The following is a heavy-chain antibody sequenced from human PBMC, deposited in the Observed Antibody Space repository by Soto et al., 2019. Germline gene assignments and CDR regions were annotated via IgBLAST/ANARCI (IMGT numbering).Heavy chain of an antibody. CDR2: IQHTGNT. V-gene: IGHV4-4*07. CDR3: AKDLSSRRWFDP. J-gene: IGHJ5*02. Sequence: SETLSLTCAVSGASIRSYHWSFLRQPAGKGLEWIGRIQHTGNTNYNPSLKSRVTMSADTSKNQISLKMTSVTAADTAVYFCAKDLSSRRWFDPWGQGVRVTV. CDR1: GASIRSYH.